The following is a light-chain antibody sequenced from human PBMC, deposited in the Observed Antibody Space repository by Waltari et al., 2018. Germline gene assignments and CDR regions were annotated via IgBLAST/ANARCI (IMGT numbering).Light chain of an antibody. CDR3: QQYGYSPST. CDR1: QRVNNNY. CDR2: AAS. V-gene: IGKV3-20*01. Sequence: EIVLTQSPGTLSLSPGDRATLSCRASQRVNNNYVAWYQQKPGQAPKVLIYAASSRATGIPDRFSGRGSETDFTLTITRLEPEDFAVYCCQQYGYSPSTFGPGTTVDFK. J-gene: IGKJ3*01.